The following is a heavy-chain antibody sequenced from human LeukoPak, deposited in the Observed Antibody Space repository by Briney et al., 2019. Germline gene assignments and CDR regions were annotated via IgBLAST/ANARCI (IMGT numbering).Heavy chain of an antibody. CDR2: IKNGGSPI. V-gene: IGHV3-48*01. J-gene: IGHJ4*02. CDR1: GFNFRTYS. CDR3: VRDPDALDY. Sequence: GGSLRLSCAASGFNFRTYSMNWVRQAPGKGLEWVSYIKNGGSPIHYADSVKGRFTISRDNAKSSLYLQMDSLRPEDTAVYYCVRDPDALDYWGQGTLVTVSS. D-gene: IGHD2-2*01.